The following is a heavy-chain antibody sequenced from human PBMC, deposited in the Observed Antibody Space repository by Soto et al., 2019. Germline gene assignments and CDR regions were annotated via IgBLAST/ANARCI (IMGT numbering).Heavy chain of an antibody. CDR1: GFTFSSYA. V-gene: IGHV3-30-3*01. Sequence: QVQLVESGGGVVQPGRSLRLSCAASGFTFSSYAMHWVRQAPGKGLGWVAVISYDGSNKYYADSVKGRFTISRDNSKNTLYLQMNSLRAEDTAVYYCARDLRGSYYDVLDYWGQGTLVTVSS. D-gene: IGHD1-26*01. CDR2: ISYDGSNK. J-gene: IGHJ4*02. CDR3: ARDLRGSYYDVLDY.